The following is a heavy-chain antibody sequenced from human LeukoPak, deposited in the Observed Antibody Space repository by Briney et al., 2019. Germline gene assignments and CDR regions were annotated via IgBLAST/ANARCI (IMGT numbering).Heavy chain of an antibody. V-gene: IGHV3-23*01. CDR3: AKDLEQSYSDWSTGYDA. Sequence: PGRSLRLSYAASAFTFSRYATSSVRQVPGKRLEWLSAIRSGAGTTGYVDSVKGRFHVSRDNSKSTIYLQMDSLRADDTAIYYCAKDLEQSYSDWSTGYDAWGQGTLVTVSS. CDR2: IRSGAGTT. J-gene: IGHJ5*02. D-gene: IGHD6-19*01. CDR1: AFTFSRYA.